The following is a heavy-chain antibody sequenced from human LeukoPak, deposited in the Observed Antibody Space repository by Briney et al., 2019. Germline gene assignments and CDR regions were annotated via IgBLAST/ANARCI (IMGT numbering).Heavy chain of an antibody. V-gene: IGHV4-59*01. D-gene: IGHD5-12*01. CDR1: GGSISSYY. CDR3: ARSRAYDYHFDN. J-gene: IGHJ4*02. CDR2: IYYSGST. Sequence: MTSETLSLTCTVSGGSISSYYWSWVRQPPGKGLEWLGYIYYSGSTNYNPSLKSRVTISVDTSKNQFSLKLTSVTAADTAVYYCARSRAYDYHFDNWGQGTLVTVSS.